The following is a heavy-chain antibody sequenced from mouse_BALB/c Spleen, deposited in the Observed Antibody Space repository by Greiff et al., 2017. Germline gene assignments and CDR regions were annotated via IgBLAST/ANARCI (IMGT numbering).Heavy chain of an antibody. CDR3: ARQSSSYWYFDV. CDR2: INPSTGYT. J-gene: IGHJ1*01. CDR1: GYTFTSYW. D-gene: IGHD1-1*01. Sequence: QVQLQQSGAELAKPGASVKMSCKASGYTFTSYWMHWVKQRPGQGLEWIGYINPSTGYTEYNQKFKDKATLTADKSSSTAYMQLSSLTSEDSAVYYCARQSSSYWYFDVWGAGTTVTVSS. V-gene: IGHV1-7*01.